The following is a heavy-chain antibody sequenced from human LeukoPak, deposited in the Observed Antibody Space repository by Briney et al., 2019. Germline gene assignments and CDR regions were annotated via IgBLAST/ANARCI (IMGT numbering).Heavy chain of an antibody. J-gene: IGHJ6*04. V-gene: IGHV4-59*01. CDR2: IYYSGST. CDR3: ARVSVIQLFGDV. D-gene: IGHD5-18*01. CDR1: GGSISSYY. Sequence: SETLSLTCTVSGGSISSYYWSWIRQPPGKGLEWIGYIYYSGSTKYNPSLMSRVTISVDTSKNQFSLKLSSVTAADTAVYYCARVSVIQLFGDVWRKGTTVTVSS.